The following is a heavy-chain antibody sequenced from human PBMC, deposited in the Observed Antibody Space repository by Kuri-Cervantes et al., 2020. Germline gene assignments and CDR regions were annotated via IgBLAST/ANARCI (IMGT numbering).Heavy chain of an antibody. CDR2: IWYDGSNK. D-gene: IGHD1-26*01. V-gene: IGHV3-33*01. Sequence: GGSLRLSCAASGFTFSSYGMHWVRQAPGKGLEWVAVIWYDGSNKYYADSVKGRFTISRDNSKNTLYLQMNSLRAEDTAVYYCEREPRPYSGSSYYFDYWGQGALVTVSS. J-gene: IGHJ4*02. CDR3: EREPRPYSGSSYYFDY. CDR1: GFTFSSYG.